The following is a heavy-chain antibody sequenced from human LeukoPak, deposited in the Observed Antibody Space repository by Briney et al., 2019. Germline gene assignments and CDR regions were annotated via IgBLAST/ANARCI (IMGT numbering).Heavy chain of an antibody. D-gene: IGHD3-3*01. CDR3: ARDPPYYDSWSGYYTIFDY. CDR2: ISAYNGNA. V-gene: IGHV1-18*01. CDR1: GYTFTSYG. J-gene: IGHJ4*02. Sequence: GASVKVSCKASGYTFTSYGISWVRQAPGQGLEWMGWISAYNGNANSAQKLQGRVTMTTNTCTSTGYMELRSLRSDDTAVYYCARDPPYYDSWSGYYTIFDYWGQGTLVTVSS.